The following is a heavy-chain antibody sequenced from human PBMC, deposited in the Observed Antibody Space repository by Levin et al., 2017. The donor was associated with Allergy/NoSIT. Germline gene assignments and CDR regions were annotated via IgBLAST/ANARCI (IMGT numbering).Heavy chain of an antibody. CDR1: GFTFSSSW. CDR2: INSDGRSP. J-gene: IGHJ2*01. CDR3: ARDPGSSSHDWYFDL. D-gene: IGHD6-13*01. Sequence: GGSLRLSCAASGFTFSSSWMHWVRQAPGKGLVWVSRINSDGRSPSYADSVKGRFTISRDSAKNTLYLQMNSLRAEDTAVYYCARDPGSSSHDWYFDLWGRGTLVTVSS. V-gene: IGHV3-74*01.